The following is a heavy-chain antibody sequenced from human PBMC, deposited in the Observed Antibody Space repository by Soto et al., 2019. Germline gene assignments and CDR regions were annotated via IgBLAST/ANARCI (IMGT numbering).Heavy chain of an antibody. CDR3: AKVVVVPAALPYYFDY. Sequence: GGSLRLSCAASGFTFSSYAMSWVRQAPGKGLEWVSAISGSGGSTYYADSVKGRFTISRDNSKNTLYLQMNSLRAEDTAVYYCAKVVVVPAALPYYFDYWGQGTLVTVSS. CDR1: GFTFSSYA. J-gene: IGHJ4*02. D-gene: IGHD2-2*01. CDR2: ISGSGGST. V-gene: IGHV3-23*01.